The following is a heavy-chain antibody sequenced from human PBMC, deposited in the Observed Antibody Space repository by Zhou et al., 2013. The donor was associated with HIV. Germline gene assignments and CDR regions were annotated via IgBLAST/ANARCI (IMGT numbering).Heavy chain of an antibody. Sequence: QVQLEQSGSEVKKPGASVKVSCKASGYTFTSYGVNWVRQAPGQGPEWMGWISPNSGGTNYAQKFQGRVTMTRDTSISTAYMELSRLRSDDTAVYYCARDQGQWLVQYYFDYWGQGTLVTVSS. D-gene: IGHD6-19*01. V-gene: IGHV1-2*02. CDR3: ARDQGQWLVQYYFDY. CDR2: ISPNSGGT. J-gene: IGHJ4*02. CDR1: GYTFTSYG.